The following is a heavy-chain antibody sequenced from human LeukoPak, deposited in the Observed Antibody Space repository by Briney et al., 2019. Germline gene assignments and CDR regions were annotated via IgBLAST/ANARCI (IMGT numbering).Heavy chain of an antibody. V-gene: IGHV3-9*01. CDR1: GFTFHHYA. Sequence: PGRSLRLSCAASGFTFHHYAIHWVRQVPGKGLEWVSGISWNSAYIGYADSVKGRFTISRDNAKNSVYLQMNSLRAEDTALYYCAKDKAPPYSGYDWDLDFWGQGTMVTVSS. D-gene: IGHD5-12*01. CDR2: ISWNSAYI. J-gene: IGHJ4*02. CDR3: AKDKAPPYSGYDWDLDF.